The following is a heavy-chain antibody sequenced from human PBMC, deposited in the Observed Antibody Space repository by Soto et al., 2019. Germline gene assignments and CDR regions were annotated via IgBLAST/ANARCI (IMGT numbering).Heavy chain of an antibody. CDR1: GYTFTGNY. Sequence: ASGKVSCKASGYTFTGNYLHWVRQAPGQRLEWMGWINPNSGATNYPQKFQGWVTMTRDTSISTVYMEMKRLRSDDTAIYYCARERRGRYFDIWGQGTMGTASS. J-gene: IGHJ3*02. V-gene: IGHV1-2*04. CDR3: ARERRGRYFDI. CDR2: INPNSGAT.